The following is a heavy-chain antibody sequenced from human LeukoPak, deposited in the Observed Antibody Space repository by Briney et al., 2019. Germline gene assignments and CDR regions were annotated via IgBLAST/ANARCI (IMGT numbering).Heavy chain of an antibody. CDR3: ARVYCSSITCSSGVFDY. J-gene: IGHJ4*02. CDR2: INHNGNVN. Sequence: GGSLRLSCAASGFTFSSYWMNWARQAPGKGLEWVASINHNGNVNYYVDSVKGRFTISRDNAKNSLYLQMNSLRVEDTAVYYCARVYCSSITCSSGVFDYWGQGTLVTVSS. CDR1: GFTFSSYW. D-gene: IGHD2-2*01. V-gene: IGHV3-7*01.